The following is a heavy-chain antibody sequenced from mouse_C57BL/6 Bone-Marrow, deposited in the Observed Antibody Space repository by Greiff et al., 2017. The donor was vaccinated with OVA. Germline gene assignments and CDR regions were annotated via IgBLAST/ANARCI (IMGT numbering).Heavy chain of an antibody. CDR3: AIITTAFDV. V-gene: IGHV1-64*01. D-gene: IGHD1-1*01. Sequence: QVQLQQSVAELVKPGASVKLSCKASGYTFTSYWMHWVKQRPGQGLEWIGMIHPNRGSTNYNEKFKSKATLTVDKSSSTAYMQLSSLTSEDCAVYYCAIITTAFDVWGTGTTVTVSS. CDR2: IHPNRGST. J-gene: IGHJ1*03. CDR1: GYTFTSYW.